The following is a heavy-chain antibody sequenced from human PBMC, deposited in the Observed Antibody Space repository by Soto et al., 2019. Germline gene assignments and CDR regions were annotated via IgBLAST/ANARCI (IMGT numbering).Heavy chain of an antibody. Sequence: QVKLQESGPGLVKPSGTLSLTCAVSGGSISSNNWWSWVRQPPGKGREWIGEIYHSGSTNYNPSLKSRVTISVDKSKSQFSLKLSSVTAADTAVYSCARTTYSSGTYAFDIWGQGTMVTVSS. CDR3: ARTTYSSGTYAFDI. J-gene: IGHJ3*02. D-gene: IGHD1-26*01. CDR2: IYHSGST. CDR1: GGSISSNNW. V-gene: IGHV4-4*02.